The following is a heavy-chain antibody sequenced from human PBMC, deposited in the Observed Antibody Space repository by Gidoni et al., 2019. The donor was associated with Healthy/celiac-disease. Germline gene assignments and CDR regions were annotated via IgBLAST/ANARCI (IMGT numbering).Heavy chain of an antibody. CDR3: ARGYSGYDFDY. V-gene: IGHV3-30-3*01. J-gene: IGHJ4*02. Sequence: QVQLVESGGGVVQPGRSLGPSCAASGFTFRSYAMHWVRQARGKGLVGVAVISYDGSNKYYADSVKCRFTISRDNSKNTLYLQMNSLRAEDTAVYYCARGYSGYDFDYWGQGTLVTVSS. CDR2: ISYDGSNK. D-gene: IGHD5-12*01. CDR1: GFTFRSYA.